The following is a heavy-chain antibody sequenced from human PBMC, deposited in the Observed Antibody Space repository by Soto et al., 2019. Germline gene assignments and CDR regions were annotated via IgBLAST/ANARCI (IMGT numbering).Heavy chain of an antibody. Sequence: LALACAVSGGCMCSGGDAGSWIRHPPGKGLEWIGYIYYSGTTYYNPSLQSRVTISVDRSKNHFSLRLSSVTAADTAVYYCAREAGPYCGDDCYSPFLDYWSQATLVTVSS. D-gene: IGHD2-21*02. J-gene: IGHJ4*02. CDR2: IYYSGTT. CDR1: GGCMCSGGDA. CDR3: AREAGPYCGDDCYSPFLDY. V-gene: IGHV4-30-2*01.